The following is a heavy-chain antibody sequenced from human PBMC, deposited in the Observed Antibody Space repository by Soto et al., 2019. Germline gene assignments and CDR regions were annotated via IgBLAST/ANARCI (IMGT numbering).Heavy chain of an antibody. CDR3: AGAVPSNYFDY. V-gene: IGHV4-34*01. J-gene: IGHJ4*01. D-gene: IGHD6-19*01. CDR1: GGSFSGYY. Sequence: SVTLSRTGAVYGGSFSGYYLSWSRQPPGKGLEWIVEINHSGSTNYNPSLKSRVTISVYTSKNRFSLKLSSVTAPDTPGYYCAGAVPSNYFDYSGQGTLVTVSS. CDR2: INHSGST.